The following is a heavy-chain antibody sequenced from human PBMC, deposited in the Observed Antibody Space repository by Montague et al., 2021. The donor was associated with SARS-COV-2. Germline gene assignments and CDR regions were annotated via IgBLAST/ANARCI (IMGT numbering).Heavy chain of an antibody. CDR3: ARRESMVRGVIITFSSPFDY. Sequence: ETLSLICTVSGGSISSSSYDWGWIRQPPGKGLEWIGSIYYSGSTYYNPSLKSRVTISVDTSKNQFSLKLSSVTAADTAVYYCARRESMVRGVIITFSSPFDYWGQGTLVTVSS. V-gene: IGHV4-39*01. CDR1: GGSISSSSYD. CDR2: IYYSGST. D-gene: IGHD3-10*01. J-gene: IGHJ4*02.